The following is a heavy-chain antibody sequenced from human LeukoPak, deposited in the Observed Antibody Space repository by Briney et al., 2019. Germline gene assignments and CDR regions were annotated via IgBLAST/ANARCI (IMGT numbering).Heavy chain of an antibody. V-gene: IGHV3-23*01. J-gene: IGHJ4*02. D-gene: IGHD4-17*01. Sequence: GGSLRLSCAASGFTFSSYAMSWVRQAPGKGLEWVSAISASGGSTYYADSVKGRFTISRDNSKNTLYLQMNSLRAEDTAVYYCAKQVLGVTTQFDCWGQGILVTVSP. CDR2: ISASGGST. CDR3: AKQVLGVTTQFDC. CDR1: GFTFSSYA.